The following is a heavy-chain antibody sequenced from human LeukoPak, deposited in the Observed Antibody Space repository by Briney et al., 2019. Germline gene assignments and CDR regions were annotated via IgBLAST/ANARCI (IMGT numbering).Heavy chain of an antibody. J-gene: IGHJ4*02. D-gene: IGHD3-10*01. CDR2: IYYSGST. CDR1: GGSISSNSYY. Sequence: PSETLSLTCAVSGGSISSNSYYWGWIRQPPGKGLEWIGSIYYSGSTYYNPSLKSRVTISVDTSKNQFSLKLSSVTAADTAVYYCARVVPPYYFDYWGQGTLVTVSS. V-gene: IGHV4-39*07. CDR3: ARVVPPYYFDY.